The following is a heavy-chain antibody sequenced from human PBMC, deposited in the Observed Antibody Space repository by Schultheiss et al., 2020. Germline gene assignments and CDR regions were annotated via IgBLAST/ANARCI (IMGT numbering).Heavy chain of an antibody. CDR2: IHHSGSV. J-gene: IGHJ4*02. CDR1: GGSISSSSYY. Sequence: SETLSLTCPVSGGSISSSSYYWGWIRQPPGKGLEWIGQIHHSGSVKYNPSLKSRVTISVDTSKNQFSLKLSSVTAADTAVYYCARWTAGGPGECDYWGQGSLGTVPS. CDR3: ARWTAGGPGECDY. V-gene: IGHV4-39*07. D-gene: IGHD3-10*01.